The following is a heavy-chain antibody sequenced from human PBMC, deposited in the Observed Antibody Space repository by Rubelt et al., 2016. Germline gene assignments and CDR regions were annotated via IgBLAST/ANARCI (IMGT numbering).Heavy chain of an antibody. CDR2: IYYSGST. CDR1: GGSISSNY. CDR3: ARHSSGSGSQPHDY. D-gene: IGHD3-10*01. V-gene: IGHV4-59*08. Sequence: QVQLQESGPGLVKPSETLSLICTVSGGSISSNYWSWIRQPPGKGLEWIGSIYYSGSTYYNPYLKSLVTITLYTAKNQFSLWLGSVTAADTAVYYCARHSSGSGSQPHDYWGQGILVTVSS. J-gene: IGHJ4*02.